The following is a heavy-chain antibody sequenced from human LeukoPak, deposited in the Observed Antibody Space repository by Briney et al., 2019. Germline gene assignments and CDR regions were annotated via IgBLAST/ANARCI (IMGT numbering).Heavy chain of an antibody. V-gene: IGHV3-53*01. CDR3: ARDRVPSSSWWEDHYYGMDV. D-gene: IGHD6-13*01. CDR2: LYSGGST. Sequence: PGGSLRLSCAASGFTFSSYSMNWVRQAPGKGLEWVSVLYSGGSTYYADSVKGRFTISRDNSKNTLYLQMNSLRAEDTAVYYCARDRVPSSSWWEDHYYGMDVWGQGTTVTVSS. J-gene: IGHJ6*02. CDR1: GFTFSSYS.